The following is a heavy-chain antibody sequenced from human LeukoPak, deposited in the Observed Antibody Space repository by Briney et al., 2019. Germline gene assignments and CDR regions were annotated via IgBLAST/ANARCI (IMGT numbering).Heavy chain of an antibody. CDR1: GFTFSSYS. V-gene: IGHV3-21*01. CDR3: ARAIAAAGNFAFDI. CDR2: ISSSSSYI. Sequence: GGSLRLSCAASGFTFSSYSMNWVRQAPGKGLEWVSSISSSSSYIYCADSVKGRFTISRDNAKNSLYLQMNSLRAEDTAVYYCARAIAAAGNFAFDIWGQGTMVTVSS. J-gene: IGHJ3*02. D-gene: IGHD6-13*01.